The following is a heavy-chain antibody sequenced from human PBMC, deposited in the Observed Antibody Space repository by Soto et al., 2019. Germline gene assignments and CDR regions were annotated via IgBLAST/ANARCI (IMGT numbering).Heavy chain of an antibody. CDR2: INSSGGFT. Sequence: GASVKVSCKASGYTFTSYYMHWVRQAPGQGLDWMGMINSSGGFTTYAQKFQGRVTMTRDTSTNTIYMELSSLRSEDTAVYYCARGGNVLNYYDGSGQDSYFDYWGQGTLVIVSS. D-gene: IGHD3-22*01. J-gene: IGHJ4*02. CDR1: GYTFTSYY. V-gene: IGHV1-46*01. CDR3: ARGGNVLNYYDGSGQDSYFDY.